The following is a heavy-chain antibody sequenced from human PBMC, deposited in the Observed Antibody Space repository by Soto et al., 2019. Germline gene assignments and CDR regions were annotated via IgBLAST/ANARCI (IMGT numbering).Heavy chain of an antibody. D-gene: IGHD6-6*01. V-gene: IGHV3-53*01. CDR3: AILSN. J-gene: IGHJ4*02. CDR2: IYSDGTT. CDR1: GFTVSSNY. Sequence: EEQLLESGGDLIQPGGSLRLSCAASGFTVSSNYMNWVRQAPGKGLEWVSIIYSDGTTSYADSVKGRFTISRDNFKNTLHLQMNSLRAEDTAVYYCAILSNWGQGTLVTVSS.